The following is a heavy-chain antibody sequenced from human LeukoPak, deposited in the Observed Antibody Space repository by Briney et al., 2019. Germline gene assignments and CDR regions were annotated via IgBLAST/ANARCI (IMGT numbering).Heavy chain of an antibody. CDR1: GFTFSIYG. J-gene: IGHJ4*02. V-gene: IGHV3-74*01. CDR2: INSDGSST. CDR3: AREGRGYSYAFEY. D-gene: IGHD5-18*01. Sequence: GGSLRLSCVASGFTFSIYGMDWVRQAPGKGLVWVSRINSDGSSTTYADSVKGRFTISRDNGQNTLYLQMNSLRAEDTAVYYCAREGRGYSYAFEYWGQGTLVTVSS.